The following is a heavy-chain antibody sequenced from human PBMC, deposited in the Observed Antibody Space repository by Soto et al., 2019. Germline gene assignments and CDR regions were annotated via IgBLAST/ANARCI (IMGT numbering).Heavy chain of an antibody. D-gene: IGHD3-22*01. J-gene: IGHJ6*02. CDR3: ARDWRYYDSSGYYYYYGMDV. V-gene: IGHV1-2*04. CDR2: INPNSGST. Sequence: ASVKVSCKASGYTITSQSMHWVRQAPGQRLEWMGWINPNSGSTNYAQKFQGWVTMTRDTSISTAYMELSRLRSDDTAVYYCARDWRYYDSSGYYYYYGMDVWGQGTTVTVSS. CDR1: GYTITSQS.